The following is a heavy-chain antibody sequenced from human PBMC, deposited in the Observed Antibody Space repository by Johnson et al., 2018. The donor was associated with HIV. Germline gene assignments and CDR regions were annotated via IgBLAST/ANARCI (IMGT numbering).Heavy chain of an antibody. CDR3: TRRRGSDGVGGFDI. CDR2: IKSNTDGGTT. CDR1: GFTLSDAW. D-gene: IGHD3-16*01. J-gene: IGHJ3*02. V-gene: IGHV3-15*01. Sequence: EVQLVESGGGVVQPGRSLRLSCAASGFTLSDAWMNWFRQAPGQGLEWVARIKSNTDGGTTDYAAPVKGRFTISRDDSKNTLYLQMNGLNTDDTAVYFCTRRRGSDGVGGFDIWGQGTMLTVSS.